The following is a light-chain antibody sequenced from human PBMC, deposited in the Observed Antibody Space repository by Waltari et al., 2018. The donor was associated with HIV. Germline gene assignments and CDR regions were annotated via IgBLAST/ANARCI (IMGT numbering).Light chain of an antibody. CDR3: QQYGSAPRT. V-gene: IGKV3-20*01. Sequence: DIVLTQSPGTLSLSPGERATLSCRASQSVSSNYLAWYQQKPGQSPRLLICDASSRATGIPDKFSGSGSGTDFTLTISRLEPEDFAVYHCQQYGSAPRTFGQGTKVEIK. CDR2: DAS. J-gene: IGKJ1*01. CDR1: QSVSSNY.